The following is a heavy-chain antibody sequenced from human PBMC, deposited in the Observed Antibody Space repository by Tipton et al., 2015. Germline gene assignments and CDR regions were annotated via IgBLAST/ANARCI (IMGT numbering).Heavy chain of an antibody. J-gene: IGHJ6*02. Sequence: GSLRLSCAASGFTFSTYAMNWVRQAPGKGLEWVSSISRSSSNIQYADSVKGRFTISRDNSKTTLYLQMDSLRVEDAAVYYCARGKQVYASYYGMDVWGRGTTVTVSS. CDR2: ISRSSSNI. D-gene: IGHD2-8*01. CDR3: ARGKQVYASYYGMDV. V-gene: IGHV3-21*04. CDR1: GFTFSTYA.